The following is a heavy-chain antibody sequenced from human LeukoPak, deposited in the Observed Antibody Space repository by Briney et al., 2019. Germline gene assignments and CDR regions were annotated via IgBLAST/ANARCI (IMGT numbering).Heavy chain of an antibody. CDR2: INPNSGGT. CDR1: GYTFTGYY. Sequence: VASVKVSCKASGYTFTGYYMHWVRQAPGQGLEWMGWINPNSGGTNYAQKFQGRVTMTRDTSISTAYMELSRLRSDDTAVYYCARGPLIGRDGYNSRNPPLVWGQGTLVTVSS. CDR3: ARGPLIGRDGYNSRNPPLV. D-gene: IGHD5-24*01. J-gene: IGHJ4*02. V-gene: IGHV1-2*02.